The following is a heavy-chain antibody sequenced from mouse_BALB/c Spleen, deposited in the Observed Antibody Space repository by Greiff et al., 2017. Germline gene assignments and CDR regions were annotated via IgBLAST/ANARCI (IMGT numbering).Heavy chain of an antibody. J-gene: IGHJ2*01. CDR3: ARDDGNYVGFDY. D-gene: IGHD2-1*01. CDR2: INSNVGST. CDR1: GFTFSSYG. Sequence: EVKLMESGGGLVQPGGSLKLSCAASGFTFSSYGMSWVRQTPDKRLELVATINSNVGSTYYPDSVKGRFTISRDNAKNTLYLQMSSLKSEDTAMYYCARDDGNYVGFDYWGQGTTLTVSS. V-gene: IGHV5-6-3*01.